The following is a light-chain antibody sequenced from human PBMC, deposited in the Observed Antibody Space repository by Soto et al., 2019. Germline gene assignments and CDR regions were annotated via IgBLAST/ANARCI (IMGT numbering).Light chain of an antibody. CDR1: SSDVGAYNR. V-gene: IGLV2-14*01. J-gene: IGLJ1*01. CDR3: LSYTTSSSYV. Sequence: QSALTQPAPVSGSPGQSITISCTGTSSDVGAYNRVSWYQQRSGKAPKLMVYEVTNRPSGVSNRFSGSKSGNTASLTISGLQAEDEADYYCLSYTTSSSYVFGTGTKVTVL. CDR2: EVT.